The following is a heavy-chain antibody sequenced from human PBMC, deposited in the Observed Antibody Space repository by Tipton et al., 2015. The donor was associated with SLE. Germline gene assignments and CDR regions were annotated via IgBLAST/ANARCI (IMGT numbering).Heavy chain of an antibody. CDR2: ISYDATNK. V-gene: IGHV3-30*04. D-gene: IGHD5-12*01. CDR1: GFTFSTYA. J-gene: IGHJ6*03. CDR3: ARDLDYLGYYYMDV. Sequence: LSLTCAASGFTFSTYAMHWVRQAPGKGLEWVAVISYDATNKNYADSLKGRFTISRDNSKNTLYLQMNSLRAEDTAVYYCARDLDYLGYYYMDVWGKGTTVTVSS.